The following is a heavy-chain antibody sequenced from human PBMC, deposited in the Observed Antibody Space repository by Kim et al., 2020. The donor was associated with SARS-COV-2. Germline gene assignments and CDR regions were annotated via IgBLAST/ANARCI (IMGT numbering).Heavy chain of an antibody. CDR2: SGRT. J-gene: IGHJ3*02. Sequence: SGRTSYPTSPKTRVTISVNTSKNQFSLKLSSVTAADTAVYFCARRTALDIWGQGTMVTVSS. CDR3: ARRTALDI. V-gene: IGHV4-61*07.